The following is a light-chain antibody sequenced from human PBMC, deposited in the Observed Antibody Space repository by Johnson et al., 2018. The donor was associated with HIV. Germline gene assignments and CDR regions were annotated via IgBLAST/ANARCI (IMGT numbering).Light chain of an antibody. Sequence: QSVLTQPPSVSAAPGQKVTISCSGSSSNIGNIYVSWYQQLPGTAPKLLIYDNNKRPSGIPDRFSGSKSGTSATLGITGLPTGDEADYYCGTWDSSLSAVFGTGTKVTVL. J-gene: IGLJ1*01. CDR3: GTWDSSLSAV. CDR1: SSNIGNIY. V-gene: IGLV1-51*01. CDR2: DNN.